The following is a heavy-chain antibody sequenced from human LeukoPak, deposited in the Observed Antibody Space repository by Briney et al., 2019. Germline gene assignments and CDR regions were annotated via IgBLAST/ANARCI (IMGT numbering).Heavy chain of an antibody. CDR2: IYPGDSDT. V-gene: IGHV5-51*01. Sequence: GESLKISCKCSGYTFTNYWIAWVRQMPGKGLEWMGSIYPGDSDTSYSPSFQGQVTISADKSINTAYLQWTSLKASDIAMYYCARGDCGSSTCNYGMDVWGQGTTVTVSS. CDR3: ARGDCGSSTCNYGMDV. CDR1: GYTFTNYW. J-gene: IGHJ6*02. D-gene: IGHD2-2*01.